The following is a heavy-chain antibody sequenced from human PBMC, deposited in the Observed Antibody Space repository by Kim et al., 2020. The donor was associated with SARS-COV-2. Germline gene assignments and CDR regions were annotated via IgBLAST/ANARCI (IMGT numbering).Heavy chain of an antibody. J-gene: IGHJ5*02. Sequence: SVKVSCKASGGTFSSYAISWVRQPGQGLEWMGRIIPILGIANYAQKFQGRVTITADKSTSTAYMELSSLRSEDTAVYYCARDWNSSDWGDWFDPWGQGT. CDR1: GGTFSSYA. D-gene: IGHD3-22*01. V-gene: IGHV1-69*04. CDR2: IIPILGIA. CDR3: ARDWNSSDWGDWFDP.